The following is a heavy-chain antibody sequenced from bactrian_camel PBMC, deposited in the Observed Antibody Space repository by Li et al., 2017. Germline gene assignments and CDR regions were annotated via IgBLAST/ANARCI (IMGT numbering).Heavy chain of an antibody. D-gene: IGHD3*01. CDR3: HDNQCHRGWPGAY. CDR2: ISTIGST. Sequence: HVQLVESGGGSVSAGGSLRLSCEGSAYTTGCMGRFRQAPGKEAEGVAAISTIGSTSYADSVKGRFTISKDVSNDTVYLQMNDLKPEDTAMYSCHDNQCHRGWPGAYRGQGTQVTVS. CDR1: AYTTGC. J-gene: IGHJ4*01. V-gene: IGHV3S53*01.